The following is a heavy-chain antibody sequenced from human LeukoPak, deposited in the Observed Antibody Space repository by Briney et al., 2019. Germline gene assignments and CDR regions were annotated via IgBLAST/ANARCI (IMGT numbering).Heavy chain of an antibody. Sequence: GSLRLSCVASGFTFSTYWMHWVRQAPGKGLLWVSRLSGDGSSTSYADSVKGRFTISRDNAKNTLYLQMNSLRAEDTAVYYCARGRGPDYWGQGTLVTVSS. V-gene: IGHV3-74*01. CDR2: LSGDGSST. CDR1: GFTFSTYW. CDR3: ARGRGPDY. J-gene: IGHJ4*02.